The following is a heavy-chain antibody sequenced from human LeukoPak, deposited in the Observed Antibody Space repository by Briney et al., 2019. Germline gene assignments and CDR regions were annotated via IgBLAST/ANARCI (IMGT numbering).Heavy chain of an antibody. CDR1: GGSISSYY. D-gene: IGHD3-10*01. CDR3: ALYYYGSGSSDY. J-gene: IGHJ4*02. V-gene: IGHV4-59*08. CDR2: IYYSRST. Sequence: SETLSLTCTVSGGSISSYYWSWIRQPPGKGLEWIGYIYYSRSTNYNPSLKSRVTISVDTSKNQFSLKLSSVTAADTAVYHCALYYYGSGSSDYWGQGTLVTVSS.